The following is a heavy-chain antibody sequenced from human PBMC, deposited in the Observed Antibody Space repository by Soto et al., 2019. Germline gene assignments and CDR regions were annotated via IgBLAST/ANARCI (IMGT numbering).Heavy chain of an antibody. J-gene: IGHJ4*02. CDR2: ISGSGGST. V-gene: IGHV3-23*01. D-gene: IGHD3-3*01. CDR1: GFTFSSYA. CDR3: AKRLDTTGYDFWSGYYDY. Sequence: GGSLRLSCAASGFTFSSYAMSWVRQAPGKGLEWVSAISGSGGSTYYADSVKGRFTISRDNSKNTLYLQMNSLRAEDTAVYYCAKRLDTTGYDFWSGYYDYWGQGTLVTVSS.